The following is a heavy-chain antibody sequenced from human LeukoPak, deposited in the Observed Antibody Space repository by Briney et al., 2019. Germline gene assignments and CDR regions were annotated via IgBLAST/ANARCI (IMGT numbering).Heavy chain of an antibody. Sequence: ASVKVSCKTSGGTFTSYAITWVRQAPGQGLEWMGKIIPISGTTNYAQKFQGRVTFTADESTSTAYMELSSLRSEDTAVYYCARATYDYVWGSYRKGFDYWGQGTLVTVSS. D-gene: IGHD3-16*02. J-gene: IGHJ4*02. V-gene: IGHV1-69*13. CDR3: ARATYDYVWGSYRKGFDY. CDR1: GGTFTSYA. CDR2: IIPISGTT.